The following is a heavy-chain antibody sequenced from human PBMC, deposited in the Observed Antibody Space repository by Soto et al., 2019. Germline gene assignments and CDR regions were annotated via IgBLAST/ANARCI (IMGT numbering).Heavy chain of an antibody. J-gene: IGHJ4*02. CDR3: AKNWNWGSLVH. CDR2: IHYSGST. D-gene: IGHD7-27*01. CDR1: GGSISSYY. V-gene: IGHV4-59*08. Sequence: SETLSLTCTVSGGSISSYYWTWIRQPPGKRLEWIGYIHYSGSTNYSPSLKSRVTISVDTSKKQFSLKLSSVTAADTAVYYCAKNWNWGSLVHWGQGTLVTVSS.